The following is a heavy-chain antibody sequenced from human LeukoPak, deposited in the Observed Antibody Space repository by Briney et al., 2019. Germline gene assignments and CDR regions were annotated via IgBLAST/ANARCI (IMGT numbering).Heavy chain of an antibody. J-gene: IGHJ3*02. D-gene: IGHD3-22*01. V-gene: IGHV3-13*01. CDR1: GFTFSSYD. CDR2: IGTAGDT. CDR3: ARSINYYDSSGLNAFDI. Sequence: GGSLRLSCAASGFTFSSYDMHWVRQATGKGLEWVSAIGTAGDTYYPGSVKGRFTISRENAKNSLYLQMNSLRAGDTAVYYCARSINYYDSSGLNAFDIWGQGTMVTVSS.